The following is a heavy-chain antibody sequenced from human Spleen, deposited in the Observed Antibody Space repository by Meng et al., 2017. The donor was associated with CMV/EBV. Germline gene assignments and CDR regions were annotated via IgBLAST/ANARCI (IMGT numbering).Heavy chain of an antibody. CDR3: ANPPITMIVG. CDR2: ISGSGGST. CDR1: KFTFYYYA. J-gene: IGHJ4*02. V-gene: IGHV3-23*01. D-gene: IGHD3-22*01. Sequence: GGSLRLSCAACKFTFYYYAMSWVRQAPGKGLEWVSAISGSGGSTYYADSVKGRFTISRDNSKNTLYLQMNSLRAEDTAVYYCANPPITMIVGWGQGTLVTVSS.